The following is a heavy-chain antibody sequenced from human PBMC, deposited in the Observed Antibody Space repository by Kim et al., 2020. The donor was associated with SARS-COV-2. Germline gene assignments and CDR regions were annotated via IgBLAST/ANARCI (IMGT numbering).Heavy chain of an antibody. D-gene: IGHD2-21*01. Sequence: ASVKVSCKASGYTFTSYDINWVRQATGQGLEWMGWMNPNSGNTGYAQKFQGRVTMTRNTSISTAYMELSSLRSEDTAVYYCARGVRRHIVVVIAMYYYYYMDVWGKGTTVTVSS. CDR1: GYTFTSYD. CDR3: ARGVRRHIVVVIAMYYYYYMDV. J-gene: IGHJ6*03. CDR2: MNPNSGNT. V-gene: IGHV1-8*01.